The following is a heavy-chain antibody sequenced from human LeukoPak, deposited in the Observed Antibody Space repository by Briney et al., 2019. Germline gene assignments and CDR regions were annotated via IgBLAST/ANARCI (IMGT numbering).Heavy chain of an antibody. CDR1: GGSINSYY. CDR2: IYYSGSP. CDR3: ARDTKNYDNSAYYYFDY. D-gene: IGHD3-22*01. J-gene: IGHJ4*02. V-gene: IGHV4-59*01. Sequence: PSETLSLTCTVSGGSINSYYWNWIRQPPGKGLEWIGYIYYSGSPTYSPSLKSRVTISMDTSKKQFSLKLRSVTAADTAVYYCARDTKNYDNSAYYYFDYWGQGNRVTVSS.